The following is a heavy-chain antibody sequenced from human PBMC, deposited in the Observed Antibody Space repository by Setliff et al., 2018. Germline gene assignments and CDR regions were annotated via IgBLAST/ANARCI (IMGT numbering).Heavy chain of an antibody. J-gene: IGHJ4*02. Sequence: GGSLRLSCAASGFTFSNYWMTWVRQAPGKGLEWVANINRDGSETFYVDSVKGRFTTSRDEAKNSLYLQMNSLRTEDTAVYYCARSAVAVPGQFYFDNWGQGTQVTVS. CDR2: INRDGSET. CDR1: GFTFSNYW. D-gene: IGHD6-19*01. CDR3: ARSAVAVPGQFYFDN. V-gene: IGHV3-7*01.